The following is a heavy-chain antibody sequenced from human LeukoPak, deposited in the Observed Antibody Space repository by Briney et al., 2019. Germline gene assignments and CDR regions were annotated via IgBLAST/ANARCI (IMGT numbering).Heavy chain of an antibody. CDR2: IYTSGST. CDR3: ARGSRDGYNWVNFDY. D-gene: IGHD5-24*01. Sequence: SETLSLTCTVSGGSISSYYWSWIRQPAGKGLEWIGRIYTSGSTNYNPSLKSRVTISVDKSKNQFSLKLSSVTAADTAVYYCARGSRDGYNWVNFDYWGQGTLVAVSS. J-gene: IGHJ4*02. CDR1: GGSISSYY. V-gene: IGHV4-4*07.